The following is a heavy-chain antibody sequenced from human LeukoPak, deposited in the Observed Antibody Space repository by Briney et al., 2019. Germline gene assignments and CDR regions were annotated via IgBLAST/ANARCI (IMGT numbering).Heavy chain of an antibody. Sequence: ASVKVSCKASGGTFSSYAISWVRQAPGQGLEWMGRIIPILGIANYAQKLQGRVTMTTDTSTSTAYMELRSLRSDDTAVYYCARVPDSSSPYYYYYYGMDVWGQGTTVTVSS. CDR2: IIPILGIA. CDR3: ARVPDSSSPYYYYYYGMDV. CDR1: GGTFSSYA. D-gene: IGHD6-13*01. V-gene: IGHV1-69*04. J-gene: IGHJ6*02.